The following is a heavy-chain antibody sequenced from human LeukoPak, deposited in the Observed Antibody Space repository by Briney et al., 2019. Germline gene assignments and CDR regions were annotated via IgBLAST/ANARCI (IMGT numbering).Heavy chain of an antibody. CDR2: ISGSGGST. Sequence: GGSLRLSCAASGFTFSSYAMSWVRQAPGKGLEWVSAISGSGGSTYYADSVKGRFTISRDNSKNTLFLQMNTLRVEDTAIYYCAKDRKAYTSGFDTWGQGTLVTVSS. CDR3: AKDRKAYTSGFDT. CDR1: GFTFSSYA. V-gene: IGHV3-23*01. D-gene: IGHD3-22*01. J-gene: IGHJ4*02.